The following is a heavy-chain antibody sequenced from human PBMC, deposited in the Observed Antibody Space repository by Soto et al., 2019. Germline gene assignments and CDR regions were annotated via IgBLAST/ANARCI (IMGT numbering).Heavy chain of an antibody. V-gene: IGHV3-74*03. CDR2: INGDGSIT. Sequence: WGSLRLSCAASGFTFISYWIHFFRQFPFKGLEWVARINGDGSITSHADSVTGRFTISRDNAKDTLDLQMRSLRAEDTGVYYCARAETTKYDSSGYGYWGQGVRVTVSS. D-gene: IGHD3-22*01. CDR3: ARAETTKYDSSGYGY. CDR1: GFTFISYW. J-gene: IGHJ1*01.